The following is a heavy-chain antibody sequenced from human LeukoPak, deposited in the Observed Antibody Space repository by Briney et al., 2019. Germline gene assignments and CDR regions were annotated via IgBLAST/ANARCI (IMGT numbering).Heavy chain of an antibody. J-gene: IGHJ3*02. CDR3: ADILNSFDI. Sequence: PSETLSLTCTVSGGSISSYYWSWIRQPAGKGLEWIGSIYYSGSTYYNPSLKSRVTISVDTSKNQFSLKLSSVTAADTAVYYCADILNSFDIWGQGTMVTVSS. D-gene: IGHD3-9*01. V-gene: IGHV4-59*05. CDR1: GGSISSYY. CDR2: IYYSGST.